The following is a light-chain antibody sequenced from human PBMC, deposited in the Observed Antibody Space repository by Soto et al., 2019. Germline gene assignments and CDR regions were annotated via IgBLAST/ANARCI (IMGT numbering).Light chain of an antibody. Sequence: EIVLTQSPGTLSLSPGERATLSCRASQSVSSRYLAWYQQKPGQAPRLLIYDASNRATGIPDRFSGSGSGTDFTLTISRLEPEDFAVYFCQQYNNSPEYTFGQGTKLEIK. CDR1: QSVSSRY. J-gene: IGKJ2*01. CDR3: QQYNNSPEYT. V-gene: IGKV3-20*01. CDR2: DAS.